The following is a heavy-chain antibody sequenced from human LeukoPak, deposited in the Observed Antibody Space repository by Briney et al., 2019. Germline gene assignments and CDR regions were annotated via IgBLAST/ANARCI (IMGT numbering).Heavy chain of an antibody. CDR3: ARERRKAIAAAGFYYYMDV. V-gene: IGHV4-4*07. CDR1: GGSVSNYY. Sequence: SETLSLTCTVSGGSVSNYYWSWIRQPAGKGLEWIERIYTSGSTNYNPSLKSRVTMSVDTSKNQFSLKLSSVTAADTAVYYCARERRKAIAAAGFYYYMDVWGKGTTVTVSS. J-gene: IGHJ6*03. CDR2: IYTSGST. D-gene: IGHD6-13*01.